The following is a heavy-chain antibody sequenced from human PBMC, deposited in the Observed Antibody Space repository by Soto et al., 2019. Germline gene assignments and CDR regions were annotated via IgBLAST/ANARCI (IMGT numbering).Heavy chain of an antibody. J-gene: IGHJ4*02. CDR1: GLSFSVYT. CDR3: ARDLGWAFDY. Sequence: PGGSLRLSCVASGLSFSVYTMNWFRQAPGQALEWLSFITQTGGDTYYADSVKGRFTISRDNAKNSLYMELNNLRAEDTAVYYCARDLGWAFDYWGRGTLVTVSS. CDR2: ITQTGGDT. V-gene: IGHV3-21*05. D-gene: IGHD6-19*01.